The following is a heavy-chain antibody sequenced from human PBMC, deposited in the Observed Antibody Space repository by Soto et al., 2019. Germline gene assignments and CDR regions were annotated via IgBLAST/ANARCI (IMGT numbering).Heavy chain of an antibody. V-gene: IGHV4-30-2*01. CDR2: IYHSGST. D-gene: IGHD3-3*01. CDR3: ARAGAKGSSEWPNWFDP. Sequence: QLQLQESGSGLVQPSQTLSLTCAVSGGSISSGGHSWSWIRQPPGKGLEWIGYIYHSGSTFYNPSLRSRVTISVDRSKNEFSLKMNSVTAADTAIYYCARAGAKGSSEWPNWFDPWGQGTLVTVSS. CDR1: GGSISSGGHS. J-gene: IGHJ5*02.